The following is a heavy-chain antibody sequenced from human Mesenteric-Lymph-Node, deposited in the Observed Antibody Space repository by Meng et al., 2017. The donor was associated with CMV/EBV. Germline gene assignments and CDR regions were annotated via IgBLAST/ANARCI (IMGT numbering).Heavy chain of an antibody. V-gene: IGHV1-8*01. D-gene: IGHD3-3*01. CDR2: MNPNSGNT. J-gene: IGHJ6*02. Sequence: ASVKVSCKASGYTFTSYDINWVRQAAGQGLEWMGSMNPNSGNTGYAQKLQGRVTMTRNTSISTAYMELSSLRSEDTAVYYCARVVGPYYDFWSGYYRYYYYYYGMDVWGQGTTVTVSS. CDR1: GYTFTSYD. CDR3: ARVVGPYYDFWSGYYRYYYYYYGMDV.